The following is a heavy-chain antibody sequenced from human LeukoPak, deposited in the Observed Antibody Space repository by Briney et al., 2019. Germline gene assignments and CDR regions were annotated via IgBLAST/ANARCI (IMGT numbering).Heavy chain of an antibody. CDR1: GFTFSSFG. CDR2: ISGSGGRT. Sequence: PGGSLRLSCAASGFTFSSFGMNWIRQVPGKGLEWVASISGSGGRTNYADSVKGRFTISRDFFKNTLDLQMNSLRAEDTAVYYCASGRGIAAAGTNYFDYWGQGTLVTVSS. D-gene: IGHD6-13*01. CDR3: ASGRGIAAAGTNYFDY. J-gene: IGHJ4*02. V-gene: IGHV3-23*01.